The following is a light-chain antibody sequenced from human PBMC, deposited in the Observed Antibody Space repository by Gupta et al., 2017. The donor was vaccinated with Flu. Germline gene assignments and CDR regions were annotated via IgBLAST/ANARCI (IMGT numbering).Light chain of an antibody. Sequence: TQPPSPSGTPGQRVIISRSGSNSNIGSNTVIWYQQLPGPAPRLLIYNNTRRPSGVPDRFSGSKSGTSASLAISGLQSEDEADYYCAAWDDSLNGLVFGGGTKLTVL. V-gene: IGLV1-44*01. CDR1: NSNIGSNT. CDR2: NNT. J-gene: IGLJ3*02. CDR3: AAWDDSLNGLV.